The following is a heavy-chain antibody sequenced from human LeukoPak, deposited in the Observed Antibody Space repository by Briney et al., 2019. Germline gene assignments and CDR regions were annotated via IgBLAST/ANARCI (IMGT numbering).Heavy chain of an antibody. CDR3: AKQGSIQLWPTNFDY. J-gene: IGHJ4*02. D-gene: IGHD5-18*01. CDR1: GFTFNSNV. CDR2: ISYDGSDK. Sequence: PGGSLRLSCAASGFTFNSNVMHWVRQAPGKGLEGVAVISYDGSDKYYADSVKGRFTISRDNSKNTLYLQMSSLRAEDTAVYYCAKQGSIQLWPTNFDYWGQGTLVTVSS. V-gene: IGHV3-30-3*02.